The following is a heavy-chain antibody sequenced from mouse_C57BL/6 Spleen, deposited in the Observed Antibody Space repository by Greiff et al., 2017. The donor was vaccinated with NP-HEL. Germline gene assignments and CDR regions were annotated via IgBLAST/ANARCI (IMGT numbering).Heavy chain of an antibody. D-gene: IGHD1-1*01. CDR1: GYTFTDYY. CDR3: ARPALSLGGYYGGYFDV. CDR2: INPNNGGT. Sequence: EVQLQQSGPELVKPGASVKISCKASGYTFTDYYMNWVKQSHGKSLEWIGDINPNNGGTSYNQKFKGKATLTVDKSSSTAYMELRSLTSEDSAVYYCARPALSLGGYYGGYFDVWGTGTTVTVSS. J-gene: IGHJ1*03. V-gene: IGHV1-26*01.